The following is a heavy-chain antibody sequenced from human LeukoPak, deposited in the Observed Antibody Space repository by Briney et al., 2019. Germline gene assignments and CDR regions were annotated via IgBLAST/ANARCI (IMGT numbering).Heavy chain of an antibody. V-gene: IGHV4-61*01. D-gene: IGHD5-12*01. Sequence: SETLSLTCTVSVGSVSSGSYYWSWIRQPPEKGLEWIGYIYYSGSTNYNPSLKSRVTISVDTSKNQFSLKLSSVTAADTAVYYCARALRSAGWFDPWGQGTLVTVSS. CDR2: IYYSGST. J-gene: IGHJ5*02. CDR3: ARALRSAGWFDP. CDR1: VGSVSSGSYY.